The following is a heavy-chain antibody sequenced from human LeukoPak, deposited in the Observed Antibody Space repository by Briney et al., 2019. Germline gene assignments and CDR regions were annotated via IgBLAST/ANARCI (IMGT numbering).Heavy chain of an antibody. Sequence: GGSLRLSCAASGFTVSSNYTNWVRQAPGKGLEWVSVIYSGGSTYYADSVKGRFTISRDNSKNTVYLQMNSLRVEDTAVYYCARRGDYYYYYYMDVWGKGTTVTVSS. CDR1: GFTVSSNY. CDR2: IYSGGST. V-gene: IGHV3-53*01. D-gene: IGHD3-10*01. J-gene: IGHJ6*03. CDR3: ARRGDYYYYYYMDV.